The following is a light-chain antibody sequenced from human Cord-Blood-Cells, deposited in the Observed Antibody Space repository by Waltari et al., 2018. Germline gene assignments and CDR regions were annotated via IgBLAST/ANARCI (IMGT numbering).Light chain of an antibody. V-gene: IGKV1D-13*01. CDR2: DAS. Sequence: IQLTQSPSSLSASVGDRISTTCRASQGISSALAWYQQKPGKAPNLLIYDASSLESEVPSRFSGSGSGTDFTLTISSLQPEDFATYYCQQFNNYPITFGQGTRLEIK. J-gene: IGKJ5*01. CDR1: QGISSA. CDR3: QQFNNYPIT.